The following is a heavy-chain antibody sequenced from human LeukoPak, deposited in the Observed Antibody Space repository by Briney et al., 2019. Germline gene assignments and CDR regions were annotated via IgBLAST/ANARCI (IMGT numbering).Heavy chain of an antibody. Sequence: GGSLRLSCAASGFTFSNFWMSWVRQAPGRGLEWVANIHLEGNEKYHMESVKGRFTISRDNTKSSLFLQMNGLRVEDTAVYYGARGDAFSGDHWGQGTLVTVSS. CDR3: ARGDAFSGDH. J-gene: IGHJ4*02. V-gene: IGHV3-7*04. CDR1: GFTFSNFW. CDR2: IHLEGNEK.